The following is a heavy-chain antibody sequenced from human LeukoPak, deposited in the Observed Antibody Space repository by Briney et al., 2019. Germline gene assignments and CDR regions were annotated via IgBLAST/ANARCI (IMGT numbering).Heavy chain of an antibody. Sequence: SETLSLTCSVSGGSITSSSYYWGWIRQPPGKGLEWIGNIYYRGNTDYNPSLEGRITISLDTSRNQFSLKLTSVTAADTGIYYCVTRDYGTPHGRLDPWGQGTLVTVSS. CDR2: IYYRGNT. CDR3: VTRDYGTPHGRLDP. CDR1: GGSITSSSYY. V-gene: IGHV4-39*01. J-gene: IGHJ5*02. D-gene: IGHD4-17*01.